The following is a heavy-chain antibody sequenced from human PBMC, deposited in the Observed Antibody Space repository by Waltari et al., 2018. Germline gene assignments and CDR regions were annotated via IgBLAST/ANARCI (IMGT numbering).Heavy chain of an antibody. CDR3: ASPGGH. J-gene: IGHJ4*02. V-gene: IGHV4-59*11. Sequence: QVQLQESGPGLVKPSETLSLTCTVSGGSISSHYWSWIRQPPGKGLEWIGYIYYSGSTNYHPSLKSRVTISVDTSKNQFSLKLSSVTAADTAVYYCASPGGHWGQGTLVTVSS. D-gene: IGHD3-10*01. CDR1: GGSISSHY. CDR2: IYYSGST.